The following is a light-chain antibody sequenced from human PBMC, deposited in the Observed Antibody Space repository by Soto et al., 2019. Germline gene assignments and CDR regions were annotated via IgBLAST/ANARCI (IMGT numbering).Light chain of an antibody. Sequence: DIQMTQSPSTLSGSVGDRVTITCRASQTISSWLAWYQQKPGKAPKLLIYKASTLKSGVPSRFSGSGSGTELTLTISSRQPDDDATYYCQQYNNYSEAFGQGTKVELK. CDR3: QQYNNYSEA. CDR2: KAS. V-gene: IGKV1-5*03. CDR1: QTISSW. J-gene: IGKJ1*01.